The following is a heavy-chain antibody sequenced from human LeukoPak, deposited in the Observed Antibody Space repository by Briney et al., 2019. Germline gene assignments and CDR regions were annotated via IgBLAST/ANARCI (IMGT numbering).Heavy chain of an antibody. D-gene: IGHD3-22*01. Sequence: PSETLSLTCTVSGGSFSSSDYYWSWIRQPPGKGLEWIGYIFYSGSTYYNTSLKSRVSISFDTSKNQFSLRLSSVTAADTAVYYCARGLGLLPIWGQGTLVTVSS. V-gene: IGHV4-30-4*01. J-gene: IGHJ4*02. CDR2: IFYSGST. CDR3: ARGLGLLPI. CDR1: GGSFSSSDYY.